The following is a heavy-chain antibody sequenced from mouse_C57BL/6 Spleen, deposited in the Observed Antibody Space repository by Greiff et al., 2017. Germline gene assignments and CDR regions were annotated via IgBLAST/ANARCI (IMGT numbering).Heavy chain of an antibody. CDR1: GYTFTDYA. D-gene: IGHD1-1*01. J-gene: IGHJ3*01. CDR3: ARERLLVYYPFAY. V-gene: IGHV1-67*01. CDR2: ISTYYGDA. Sequence: VMLVESGPELVRPGVSVKISCKGSGYTFTDYAMHWVKQSHAKSLEWIGVISTYYGDASYNQKFKDKATMTVDKSSSTAYMELARLTSEDSAVYYCARERLLVYYPFAYWGQGTLVTVSA.